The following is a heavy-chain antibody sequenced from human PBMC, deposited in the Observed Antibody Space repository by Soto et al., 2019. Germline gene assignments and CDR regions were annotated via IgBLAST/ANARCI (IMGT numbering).Heavy chain of an antibody. J-gene: IGHJ4*02. CDR2: ISYDGNIE. Sequence: QVQLVESGGGVVQPGRSLRLSCAASGFTFSNYGMHWVRQAPGKGLDWVAVISYDGNIEYYSESVKGRFTMSRDNSENTVYLQMNSLRTEDTAVYFCGRDWVWFGAHPIDNWGQGTLVTVSS. V-gene: IGHV3-30*03. CDR1: GFTFSNYG. D-gene: IGHD3-10*01. CDR3: GRDWVWFGAHPIDN.